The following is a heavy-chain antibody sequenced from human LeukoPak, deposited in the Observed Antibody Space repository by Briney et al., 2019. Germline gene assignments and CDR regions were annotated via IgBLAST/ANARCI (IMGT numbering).Heavy chain of an antibody. Sequence: PGGSLRLSCVASGFSFSSDWMHWVRQAPGKGLVWVSRINTDGSSTNYADSVKGRFTISRDNAKNTLYLQMSSLRAEDTAVYYCARDRRGGYHSKTLDYWGQGTLVTVSS. CDR1: GFSFSSDW. J-gene: IGHJ4*02. CDR3: ARDRRGGYHSKTLDY. V-gene: IGHV3-74*01. D-gene: IGHD3-22*01. CDR2: INTDGSST.